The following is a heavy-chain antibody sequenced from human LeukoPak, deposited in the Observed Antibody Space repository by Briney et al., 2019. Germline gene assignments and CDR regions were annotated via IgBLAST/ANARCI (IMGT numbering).Heavy chain of an antibody. Sequence: PSETLSLTCTVSGGSISSYYWSWIRQPPGKGLEWIGYIYYSGSTNYNPSLKSRVTISVDTSKNQFSLKLSSVTAADTAVYYCARGRTAPNQLIMIVVVSRFDAFDIWGQGTMVTVSS. J-gene: IGHJ3*02. CDR2: IYYSGST. D-gene: IGHD3-22*01. V-gene: IGHV4-59*01. CDR3: ARGRTAPNQLIMIVVVSRFDAFDI. CDR1: GGSISSYY.